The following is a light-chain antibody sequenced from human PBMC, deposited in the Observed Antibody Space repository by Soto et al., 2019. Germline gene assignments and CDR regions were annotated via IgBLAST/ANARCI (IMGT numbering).Light chain of an antibody. J-gene: IGKJ4*01. CDR1: QSVSSN. Sequence: EIVMPQSPATLSVSPGERATLSCRASQSVSSNLAWYQQKPGQAPRLLIYGASTRATGIPTRFSVSGSGTEFNLTISSLQSEDLAVYDCQQYNNWPLTFGGGTKVEIK. V-gene: IGKV3-15*01. CDR2: GAS. CDR3: QQYNNWPLT.